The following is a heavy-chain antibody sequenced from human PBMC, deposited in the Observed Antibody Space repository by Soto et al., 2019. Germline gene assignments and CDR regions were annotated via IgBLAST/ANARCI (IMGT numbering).Heavy chain of an antibody. Sequence: EVQVLESGGGLVQPGGSLRLSCAASGFMSWVRQAPGKGLEWVSAISDYGANTYYVDSVKGRFTISRDNAKNKLYLQMNSLRAEDTAVYYCAKGFSGHYYDFRGQGTLVTVSS. CDR1: GF. CDR2: ISDYGANT. V-gene: IGHV3-23*01. CDR3: AKGFSGHYYDF. J-gene: IGHJ4*02. D-gene: IGHD3-22*01.